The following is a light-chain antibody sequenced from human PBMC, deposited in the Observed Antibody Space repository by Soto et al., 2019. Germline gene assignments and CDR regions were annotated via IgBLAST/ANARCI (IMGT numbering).Light chain of an antibody. CDR2: GAS. J-gene: IGKJ4*01. CDR1: QSLANSF. CDR3: QPYGTSPLT. Sequence: EIVLTQSPGTLSLSPGERATLSCRASQSLANSFLAWYQQKPGQTPRLLIYGASTRATGIPNRFSGSGSGTDFTLTIRLEPEDFAVYYCQPYGTSPLTFGGGTKVEIK. V-gene: IGKV3-20*01.